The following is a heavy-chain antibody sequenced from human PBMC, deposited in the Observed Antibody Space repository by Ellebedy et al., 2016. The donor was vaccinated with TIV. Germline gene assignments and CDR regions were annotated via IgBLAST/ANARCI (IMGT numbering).Heavy chain of an antibody. V-gene: IGHV1-8*01. CDR2: VTPNSGYT. CDR1: GYTFTNYD. J-gene: IGHJ4*02. Sequence: AASVKVSCKASGYTFTNYDINWVRQAAGQGLEWMGWVTPNSGYTGYAQKFQGRVTMTRDASISPAYMALSSLTSEDTAMYYCAAYSGSWYGGGDDYWGQGTLVTVSS. D-gene: IGHD6-13*01. CDR3: AAYSGSWYGGGDDY.